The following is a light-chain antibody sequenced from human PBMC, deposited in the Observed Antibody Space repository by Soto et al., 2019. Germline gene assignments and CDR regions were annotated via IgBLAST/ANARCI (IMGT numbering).Light chain of an antibody. Sequence: QSVLTQPATASASPGQSITISCTGSSSDVGGHNYVSWYQQHPGKAPEVIIYDVNSRPSGVSDRFSGSKSGNTASLTISGLQAEDEADYYCCSYAGSYPFVFGTGTKVTVL. CDR3: CSYAGSYPFV. CDR1: SSDVGGHNY. J-gene: IGLJ1*01. V-gene: IGLV2-14*01. CDR2: DVN.